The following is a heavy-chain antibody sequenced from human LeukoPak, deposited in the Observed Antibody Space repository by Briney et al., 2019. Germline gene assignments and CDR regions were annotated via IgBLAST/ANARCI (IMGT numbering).Heavy chain of an antibody. J-gene: IGHJ5*02. CDR2: INHSGST. D-gene: IGHD3-10*01. Sequence: SETLSLTCAVYGGSLSGYYWSWIRQPPGKGLEWIGEINHSGSTNYNPSLKSRVTISVDTSKNQFSLKLSSVTAADTAVYYCARALYGSGSYYKRGWFDPWGQGTLVTVSS. CDR1: GGSLSGYY. CDR3: ARALYGSGSYYKRGWFDP. V-gene: IGHV4-34*01.